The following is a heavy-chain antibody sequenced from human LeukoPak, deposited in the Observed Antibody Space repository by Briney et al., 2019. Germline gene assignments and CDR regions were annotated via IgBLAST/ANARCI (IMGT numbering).Heavy chain of an antibody. CDR3: ARVHNDFWSGYYTAFDC. CDR1: GFTFSDYY. V-gene: IGHV3-11*01. Sequence: PRGSPRLSCAASGFTFSDYYMRWIRHAPRKGLQRGSYISSSGSTISYADSVKGRFTISRDNAKNSLYLEMNSRRVEDTAVYYCARVHNDFWSGYYTAFDCWGKGTLVTVSS. J-gene: IGHJ4*02. D-gene: IGHD3-3*01. CDR2: ISSSGSTI.